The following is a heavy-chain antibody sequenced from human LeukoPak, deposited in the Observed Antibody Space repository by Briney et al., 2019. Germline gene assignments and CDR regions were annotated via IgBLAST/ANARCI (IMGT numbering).Heavy chain of an antibody. D-gene: IGHD6-19*01. J-gene: IGHJ4*02. V-gene: IGHV3-9*01. CDR3: AKDREYSSGWDPLYFDY. Sequence: GRSLRLSCAASGFTFDDYAMHWVRQAPGKGLEWVSGISWNSGSIGYADSVKGRFTISRDNSKNTLYLQMNSLRAEDTAVYYCAKDREYSSGWDPLYFDYWGQGTLVTVSS. CDR2: ISWNSGSI. CDR1: GFTFDDYA.